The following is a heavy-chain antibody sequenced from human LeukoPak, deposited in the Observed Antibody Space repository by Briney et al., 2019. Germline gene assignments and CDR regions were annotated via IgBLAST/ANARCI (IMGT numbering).Heavy chain of an antibody. CDR1: GYSFTSYW. Sequence: GESLKISCKCSGYSFTSYWSGWVRPMPGKGLEWMGIIYPGDSYTSYSPSFQGQVTISADKSISTAYLQWSSLKASDTAMYYCARHRFSGRYYYDSSGHYFDYWGQGTLVTVSS. J-gene: IGHJ4*02. D-gene: IGHD3-22*01. CDR3: ARHRFSGRYYYDSSGHYFDY. V-gene: IGHV5-51*01. CDR2: IYPGDSYT.